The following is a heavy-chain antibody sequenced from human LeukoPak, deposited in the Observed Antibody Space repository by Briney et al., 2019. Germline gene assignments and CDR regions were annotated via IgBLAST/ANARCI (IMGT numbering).Heavy chain of an antibody. J-gene: IGHJ4*02. D-gene: IGHD7-27*01. CDR1: GFTFSSYR. CDR2: ISSSSSTI. CDR3: ARDLGVVSHYYFDH. V-gene: IGHV3-48*01. Sequence: HPGGFLRLACAASGFTFSSYRINWVRQAPRKGREWVSYISSSSSTIYYADSVKGRFTVSRDNAKNSLYLQMNSLRAEDAAVYYCARDLGVVSHYYFDHWGQGTLVTVSS.